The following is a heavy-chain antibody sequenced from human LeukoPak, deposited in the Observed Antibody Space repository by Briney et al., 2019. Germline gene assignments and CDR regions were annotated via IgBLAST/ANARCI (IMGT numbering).Heavy chain of an antibody. CDR1: GGSISSYY. V-gene: IGHV4-59*08. CDR2: IYYSGST. D-gene: IGHD6-19*01. Sequence: SETLCLTCTASGGSISSYYWSWIRQPPGKGLEWVGDIYYSGSTNYNPSPKSRDSISVDPSKSQFSLKLSSMTAADPAVYYCATHRQYSSGWSHYYYYYGMDVWGQGTTVTVS. CDR3: ATHRQYSSGWSHYYYYYGMDV. J-gene: IGHJ6*02.